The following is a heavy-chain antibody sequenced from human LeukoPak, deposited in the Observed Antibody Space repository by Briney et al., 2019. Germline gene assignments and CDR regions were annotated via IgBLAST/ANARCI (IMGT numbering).Heavy chain of an antibody. Sequence: SETLSLTCTVSGGSISSYYWSWIRQPPGKGLEWIGYIYYSGSTNYNPSLKSRVTISVDTSKNQFSLKLSSVTAADTAVYYCASQNYYGSGSFDYWGQGTLVTVSS. CDR1: GGSISSYY. V-gene: IGHV4-59*01. D-gene: IGHD3-10*01. CDR3: ASQNYYGSGSFDY. CDR2: IYYSGST. J-gene: IGHJ4*02.